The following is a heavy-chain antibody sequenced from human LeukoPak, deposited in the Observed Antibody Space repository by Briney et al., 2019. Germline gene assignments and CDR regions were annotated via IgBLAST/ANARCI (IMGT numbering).Heavy chain of an antibody. CDR3: AILGVVVAAYSTDQFDY. D-gene: IGHD2-15*01. CDR2: IYYSGST. CDR1: GGSISSSSYY. J-gene: IGHJ4*02. Sequence: SETLSLTCTVSGGSISSSSYYWGWIRQPPGKGLEWIGSIYYSGSTYYNPSLKSRVTISVDTSKNQFSLKLSSVTAADTAVYYCAILGVVVAAYSTDQFDYWGQGTLVTVSS. V-gene: IGHV4-39*01.